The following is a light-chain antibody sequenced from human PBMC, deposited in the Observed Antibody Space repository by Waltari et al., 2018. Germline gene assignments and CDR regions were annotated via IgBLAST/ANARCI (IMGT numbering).Light chain of an antibody. CDR1: SSDVGSYNL. Sequence: QSALTQPASVSGSPGQSITISCTGTSSDVGSYNLVSWYQQHPGKAPKLMIYECSKRPSGFSNRFSGSKSSNTASLTISGLQAEDEADYYCCSYAGSSTSVFGGGTKLTVL. V-gene: IGLV2-23*01. J-gene: IGLJ2*01. CDR3: CSYAGSSTSV. CDR2: ECS.